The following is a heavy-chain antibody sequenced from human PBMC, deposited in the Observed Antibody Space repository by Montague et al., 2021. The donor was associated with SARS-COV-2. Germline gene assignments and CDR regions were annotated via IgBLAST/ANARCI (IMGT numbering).Heavy chain of an antibody. CDR2: ISYDGSNQ. CDR1: GFTFSRYA. D-gene: IGHD6-13*01. V-gene: IGHV3-30-3*01. CDR3: ARDQQLAVDY. J-gene: IGHJ4*02. Sequence: SLRLSGATSGFTFSRYAMHWVRQAPGKGLEWVAVISYDGSNQYYADSVKGLFTISRDNSKNTLYLQMNSLRAEDTAVYYCARDQQLAVDYWGQGTLVTVSS.